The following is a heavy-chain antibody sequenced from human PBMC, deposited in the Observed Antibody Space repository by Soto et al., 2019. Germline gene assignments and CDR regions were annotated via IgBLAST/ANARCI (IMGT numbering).Heavy chain of an antibody. D-gene: IGHD4-17*01. CDR2: IYYSEST. V-gene: IGHV4-59*08. J-gene: IGHJ4*02. CDR1: GGSISSYY. CDR3: ARSYGDCFDF. Sequence: QVQLQESGPGLVKPSETLSLTCTVPGGSISSYYWCWIRQPPGKGLEWIGYIYYSESTNYNPSLKRPVTISLDTSKTQFSLSLRSVPAAATPVYYLARSYGDCFDFWGQGTLVTVSS.